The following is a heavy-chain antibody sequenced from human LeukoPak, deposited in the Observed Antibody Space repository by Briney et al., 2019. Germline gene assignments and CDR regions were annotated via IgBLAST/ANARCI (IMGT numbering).Heavy chain of an antibody. Sequence: SETLSLTCTVFGGSVSISSYYWGWIRQPPGKGLEWIGSIYYSGSTYYNPSVKSRVTISVDTSKNQFSLKVSSVTAADTAVYYCARVGYGDYYFDYWGQGTLVTVSS. CDR1: GGSVSISSYY. D-gene: IGHD4-17*01. V-gene: IGHV4-39*07. J-gene: IGHJ4*02. CDR3: ARVGYGDYYFDY. CDR2: IYYSGST.